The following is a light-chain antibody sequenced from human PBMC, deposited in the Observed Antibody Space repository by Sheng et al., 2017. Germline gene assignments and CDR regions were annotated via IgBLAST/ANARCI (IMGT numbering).Light chain of an antibody. Sequence: QSALTQPPSASGSPGQSVTISCTGTSSDVGRYNYVSWYQQHPGKAPQLMIYDVTNRPSGVSNRFSGSKSGNTASLTISGLQAEDEADYYCSSYTSSTTPVVFGGGTSLTVL. CDR3: SSYTSSTTPVV. CDR1: SSDVGRYNY. J-gene: IGLJ2*01. V-gene: IGLV2-14*03. CDR2: DVT.